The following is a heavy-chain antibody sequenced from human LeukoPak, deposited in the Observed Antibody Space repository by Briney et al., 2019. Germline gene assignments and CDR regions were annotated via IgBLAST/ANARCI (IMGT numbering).Heavy chain of an antibody. CDR1: GGTFSSYA. CDR3: ARGPLPQDSSGPGGWNY. CDR2: IIPIFGTA. D-gene: IGHD3-22*01. J-gene: IGHJ4*02. Sequence: GASVKVSCKASGGTFSSYAISWVRQAPGQGLEWMGGIIPIFGTANYAQKFQGRVTITADESTSTAHMELSSLRSEDMAVYYCARGPLPQDSSGPGGWNYWGQGTLVTVSS. V-gene: IGHV1-69*13.